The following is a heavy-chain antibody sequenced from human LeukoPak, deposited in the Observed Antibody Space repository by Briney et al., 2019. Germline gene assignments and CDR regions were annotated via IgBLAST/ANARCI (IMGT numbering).Heavy chain of an antibody. V-gene: IGHV4-59*08. CDR3: ARVGGWELLPHYFDY. J-gene: IGHJ4*02. Sequence: SETLSLTCTVSGGSINNYYWSWIRQPPGKGLEWIGYIYYSGSTNYNPSLKSRVTLSVDTSKNQFSLKLSSVTAADTAVYYCARVGGWELLPHYFDYWGQGTLVTVSS. CDR2: IYYSGST. D-gene: IGHD1-26*01. CDR1: GGSINNYY.